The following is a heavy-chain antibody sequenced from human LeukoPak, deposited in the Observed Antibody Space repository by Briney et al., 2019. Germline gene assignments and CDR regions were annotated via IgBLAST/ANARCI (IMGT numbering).Heavy chain of an antibody. J-gene: IGHJ4*02. CDR2: IYYSGST. Sequence: SETLSLTCTVSGGSISGSSYYWSWIRQPPGKGLEWIGSIYYSGSTYYNPSLKSRVTISVDTSKNQFSLKLNSVTATDTDVYYCARHYGPWGQGTLVTVSS. V-gene: IGHV4-39*01. CDR3: ARHYGP. CDR1: GGSISGSSYY. D-gene: IGHD3-10*01.